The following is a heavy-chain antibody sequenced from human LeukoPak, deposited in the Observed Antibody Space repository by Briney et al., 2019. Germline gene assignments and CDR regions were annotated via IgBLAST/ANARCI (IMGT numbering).Heavy chain of an antibody. J-gene: IGHJ5*02. Sequence: VASVKVSCKASGYTFTSYYMHWVRQAPGQGLEWMGMINPSGGSTSYAQKFQGRVTMTRDTSTSTVYMELSSLRSEDTAVYYCARDLRYYYDSSGYNRGLDWFDPWGQGTLVTVSS. CDR2: INPSGGST. CDR1: GYTFTSYY. CDR3: ARDLRYYYDSSGYNRGLDWFDP. D-gene: IGHD3-22*01. V-gene: IGHV1-46*01.